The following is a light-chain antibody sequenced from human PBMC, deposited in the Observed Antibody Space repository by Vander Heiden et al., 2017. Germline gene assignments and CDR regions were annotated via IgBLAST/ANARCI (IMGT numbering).Light chain of an antibody. CDR3: CSYAGSSTFV. Sequence: QSALTQPASVSGSPGQSITICCTGTSSDVGSYNLVSWYQQHPGKAHNLMIYEVSKRPSGVANRFSGSKSGNTASLTISGLQAEDEADYYCCSYAGSSTFVFGTGTKVTVL. J-gene: IGLJ1*01. CDR1: SSDVGSYNL. V-gene: IGLV2-23*02. CDR2: EVS.